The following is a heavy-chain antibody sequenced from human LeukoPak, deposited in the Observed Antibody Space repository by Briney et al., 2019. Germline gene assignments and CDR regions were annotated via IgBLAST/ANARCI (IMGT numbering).Heavy chain of an antibody. CDR3: VRGTGY. Sequence: VGSLRLSCSVSGVTFSTYVMHSVRQAPGKGLKYVSAISSNGDNTYYADSVKGRFTISRDNSKNTLYLHMSSLRADDTAVYYCVRGTGYWGQGTLVTVSS. CDR2: ISSNGDNT. CDR1: GVTFSTYV. V-gene: IGHV3-64D*06. J-gene: IGHJ4*02.